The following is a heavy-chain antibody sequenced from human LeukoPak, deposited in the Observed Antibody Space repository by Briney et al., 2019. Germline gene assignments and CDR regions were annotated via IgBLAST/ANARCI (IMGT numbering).Heavy chain of an antibody. J-gene: IGHJ4*02. CDR3: ARGPIAVAGGRRLDY. CDR2: ISSSSSYI. V-gene: IGHV3-21*01. D-gene: IGHD6-19*01. CDR1: GFTFSSYS. Sequence: KPGGSLRLSCAASGFTFSSYSMNWVRQAPGKGLEWVSSISSSSSYIYYADSVKGRFTISRDNAKNSLYLQMNSLRAEDTAVYYCARGPIAVAGGRRLDYWGQGTLVTVSS.